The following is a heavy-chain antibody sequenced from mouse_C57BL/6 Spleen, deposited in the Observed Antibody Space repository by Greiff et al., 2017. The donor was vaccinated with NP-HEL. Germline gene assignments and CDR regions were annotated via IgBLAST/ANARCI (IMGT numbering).Heavy chain of an antibody. D-gene: IGHD1-1*01. CDR3: AREDYGSSYGY. CDR1: GYSITSGYY. Sequence: EVQVVESGPGLVKPSQSLSLTCSVTGYSITSGYYWNWIRQFPGNKLEWMGYISYDGSNNYNPSLKNRISITRDTSKNQFFLKLNSVTTEDTATYYCAREDYGSSYGYWGQGTTLTVSS. V-gene: IGHV3-6*01. J-gene: IGHJ2*01. CDR2: ISYDGSN.